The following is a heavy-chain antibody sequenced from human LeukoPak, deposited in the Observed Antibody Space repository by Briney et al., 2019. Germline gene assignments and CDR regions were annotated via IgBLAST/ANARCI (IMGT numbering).Heavy chain of an antibody. D-gene: IGHD1-26*01. J-gene: IGHJ3*02. Sequence: PSETLSLTCTVSGGSISSYYWGWIRQPPGKGLEWIGYIYYSGSTNYNPSLKSRVTISVDTSKNQFSLKLSSVTAADKAVYYCARDLQSGDAFDIWGQGTMVTVSS. CDR1: GGSISSYY. CDR3: ARDLQSGDAFDI. CDR2: IYYSGST. V-gene: IGHV4-59*01.